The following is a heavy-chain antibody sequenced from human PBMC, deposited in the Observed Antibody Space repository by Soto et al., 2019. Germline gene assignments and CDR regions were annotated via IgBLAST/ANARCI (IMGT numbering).Heavy chain of an antibody. CDR3: ARDYAMIVVASPDY. CDR2: IWYDGSNK. CDR1: GFTFSSYG. Sequence: QVQLVESGGGVVQPGRSLRLSCAASGFTFSSYGMHWVRQAPGKGLEWVAVIWYDGSNKYYADSVKGRFTISRDNSKNTLYPQMNSLRAEDTAVYYCARDYAMIVVASPDYWGQGTLVTVSS. J-gene: IGHJ4*02. V-gene: IGHV3-33*01. D-gene: IGHD3-22*01.